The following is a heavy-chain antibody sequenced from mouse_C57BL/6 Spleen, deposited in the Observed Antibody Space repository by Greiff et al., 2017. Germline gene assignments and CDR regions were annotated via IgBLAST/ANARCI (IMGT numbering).Heavy chain of an antibody. CDR3: ARSLFITTVVARAY. V-gene: IGHV1-82*01. CDR1: GYAFSSSW. CDR2: IYPGDGDT. J-gene: IGHJ3*01. Sequence: QVQLQQSGPELVKPGASVKISCKASGYAFSSSWMNWVKQRPGKGLEWIGRIYPGDGDTNYNGKFKGKATLTADKSSSTAYMQLSSLTSEDSAVYFCARSLFITTVVARAYWGQGTLVTVSA. D-gene: IGHD1-1*01.